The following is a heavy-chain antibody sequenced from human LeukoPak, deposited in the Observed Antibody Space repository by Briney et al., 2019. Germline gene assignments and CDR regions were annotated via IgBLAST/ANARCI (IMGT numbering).Heavy chain of an antibody. V-gene: IGHV4-30-4*01. D-gene: IGHD4-23*01. CDR2: IYYSGST. CDR1: GGSISSGDYY. Sequence: SETLSLTCTVSGGSISSGDYYWSWIRQPPGKGLEWIGYIYYSGSTYYNPSPKSRVTISVDTSKNQFSLKLSSVTAADTAVYYCAREPDDYGGNSGGGYFDYWGQGTLVTVSS. CDR3: AREPDDYGGNSGGGYFDY. J-gene: IGHJ4*02.